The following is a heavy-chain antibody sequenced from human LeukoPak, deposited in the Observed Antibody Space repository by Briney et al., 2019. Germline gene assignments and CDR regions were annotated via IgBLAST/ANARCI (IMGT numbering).Heavy chain of an antibody. V-gene: IGHV3-49*03. J-gene: IGHJ4*02. Sequence: PGGFLRLSCTASGFTFGGYLMSWFRQAPGKGLEWIGFISGGTTEYAASVKGRFTISRDDSTSIAYLQMNSLTTEDTAVYYCSRGSGWLSVYWGQGTLVTVSS. D-gene: IGHD6-19*01. CDR3: SRGSGWLSVY. CDR1: GFTFGGYL. CDR2: ISGGTT.